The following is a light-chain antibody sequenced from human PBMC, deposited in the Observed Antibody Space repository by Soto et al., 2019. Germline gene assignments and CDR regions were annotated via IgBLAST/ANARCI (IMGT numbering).Light chain of an antibody. CDR3: QQYNSFSLIT. CDR2: KAS. CDR1: QTINSW. V-gene: IGKV1-5*03. Sequence: DIQMTQSPSTLSASVGDRVTITCRASQTINSWLAWYQQKPGKAPKLLIYKASYLQSWVPSTFSGSGSGTEFTLTISNLQPDDFATYFCQQYNSFSLITFGQGTRLEIK. J-gene: IGKJ5*01.